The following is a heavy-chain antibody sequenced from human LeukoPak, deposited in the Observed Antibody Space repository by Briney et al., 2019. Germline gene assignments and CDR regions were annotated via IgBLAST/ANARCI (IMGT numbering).Heavy chain of an antibody. D-gene: IGHD2-21*02. CDR3: ARDPLPWSSVVVTDIDY. J-gene: IGHJ4*02. Sequence: GGSLRLSCAASGFTFSSYSMNWVRQAPGKVLEWVSSISSSSSYIYYADSVKGRFTISRDNAKNSLYLQMNSLRAEDTAVYYCARDPLPWSSVVVTDIDYWGQGTLVTVSS. CDR1: GFTFSSYS. V-gene: IGHV3-21*01. CDR2: ISSSSSYI.